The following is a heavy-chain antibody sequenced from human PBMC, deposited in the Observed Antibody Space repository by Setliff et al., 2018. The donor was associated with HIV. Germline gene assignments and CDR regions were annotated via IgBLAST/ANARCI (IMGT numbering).Heavy chain of an antibody. J-gene: IGHJ4*02. CDR2: IYYSGST. CDR1: GGSISSDTYH. D-gene: IGHD5-18*01. CDR3: ARAGSYGWDY. Sequence: SETLSLTCTVSGGSISSDTYHYSWIRQPAGKGLEWIGYIYYSGSTNYNPSLKSRLTISVDTSKNQVSLKLSSVTAADTAVYYCARAGSYGWDYWGQGTLVTVSS. V-gene: IGHV4-61*10.